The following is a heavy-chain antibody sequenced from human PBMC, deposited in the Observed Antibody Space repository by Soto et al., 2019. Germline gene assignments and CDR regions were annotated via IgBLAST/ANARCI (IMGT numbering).Heavy chain of an antibody. CDR3: ARYCTNGVCPQKDY. J-gene: IGHJ4*02. CDR1: GFTFSSYS. V-gene: IGHV3-21*01. CDR2: ISSSSSYI. D-gene: IGHD2-8*01. Sequence: PGGSLRLSCAASGFTFSSYSMNWVRQAPGKGPEWVSSISSSSSYIYYADSVKGRFTISRDNAKNSLYLQMNSLRAEDTAVYYCARYCTNGVCPQKDYWGQGTLVTVSS.